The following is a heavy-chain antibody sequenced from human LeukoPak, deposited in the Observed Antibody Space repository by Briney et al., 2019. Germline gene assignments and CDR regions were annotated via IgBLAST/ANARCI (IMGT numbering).Heavy chain of an antibody. CDR3: ARANAARAPFDY. D-gene: IGHD6-6*01. CDR2: ISSSSSYI. J-gene: IGHJ4*02. Sequence: GGSLRLSCAASGFTFSSYSMNWVHQAPGKGLEWVSSISSSSSYIYYADSVKGRFTISRDNAKNSLYLQMNSLRAEDTAVYYCARANAARAPFDYWGQGTLVTVSS. CDR1: GFTFSSYS. V-gene: IGHV3-21*01.